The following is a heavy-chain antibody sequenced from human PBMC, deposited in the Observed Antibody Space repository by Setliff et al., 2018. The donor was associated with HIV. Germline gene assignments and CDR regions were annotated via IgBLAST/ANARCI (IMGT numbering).Heavy chain of an antibody. CDR2: ITSGGST. J-gene: IGHJ3*02. V-gene: IGHV3-23*01. CDR3: ASSYPNYNYGNYDFWSGYYHDDAFDI. D-gene: IGHD3-3*01. Sequence: HPGGSLRLSCAASGFTFSSYAMSWVRQTPEKGQEWVSIITSGGSTYYADSAKGRFIISRDNSKNTLYLQMDSLRTEDTAVYYCASSYPNYNYGNYDFWSGYYHDDAFDIWGQGTMVTVSS. CDR1: GFTFSSYA.